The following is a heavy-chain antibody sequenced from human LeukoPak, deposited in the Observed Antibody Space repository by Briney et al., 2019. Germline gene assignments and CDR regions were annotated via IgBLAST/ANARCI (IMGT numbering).Heavy chain of an antibody. J-gene: IGHJ4*02. CDR3: ARRRASGYYPFDY. CDR2: IYPGDSDT. V-gene: IGHV5-51*01. CDR1: GYSFTSYW. D-gene: IGHD3-22*01. Sequence: GESLKISCKGSGYSFTSYWIAWVRQMPGKGLEWMGTIYPGDSDTRYRPSFQGQVTISADKSISTAYLQWSSLKASDTAVYYCARRRASGYYPFDYWGQGTLVTVSS.